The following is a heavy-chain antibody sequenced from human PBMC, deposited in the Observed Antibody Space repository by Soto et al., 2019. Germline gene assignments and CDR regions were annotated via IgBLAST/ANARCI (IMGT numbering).Heavy chain of an antibody. Sequence: GGSLRLSCAASGFTVSSNYMSWVRQAPGKGLEWLSYIDSSSSTIYYADSVKGRFSISRDNAKNSLYLHMSSLRAEDTAVYYCAKDLSIAVAGSAWGQGTLVTVSS. CDR3: AKDLSIAVAGSA. V-gene: IGHV3-48*01. CDR1: GFTVSSNY. J-gene: IGHJ5*02. CDR2: IDSSSSTI. D-gene: IGHD6-19*01.